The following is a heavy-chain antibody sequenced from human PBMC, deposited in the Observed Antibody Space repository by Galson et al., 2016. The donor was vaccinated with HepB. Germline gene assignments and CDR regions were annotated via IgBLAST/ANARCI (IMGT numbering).Heavy chain of an antibody. CDR1: GFTFRSYG. CDR2: ISYDGSKK. Sequence: SLRLSCAASGFTFRSYGMHWVRQVPGKGLEWVAIISYDGSKKYYADSAKGRFTLSRDNSKKTVYLQMNSLRPEDSALYYCAREGSGSYTNPQHDAFDVWGQGTMVTVSS. D-gene: IGHD1-26*01. J-gene: IGHJ3*01. V-gene: IGHV3-30*03. CDR3: AREGSGSYTNPQHDAFDV.